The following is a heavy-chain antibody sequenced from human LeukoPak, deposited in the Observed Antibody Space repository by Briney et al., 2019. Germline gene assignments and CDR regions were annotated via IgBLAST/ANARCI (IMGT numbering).Heavy chain of an antibody. CDR2: VNQGGTGK. V-gene: IGHV3-7*01. Sequence: GGSLRLSCAASGFRFSSQWMSWVRQAPGKGLEWVAIVNQGGTGKYYVDSVKGRFTISRDNAENSLYLQMNSLRAEDTAVYYCAKDLYYDILTGYPDYWGQGTLVTVSS. CDR1: GFRFSSQW. J-gene: IGHJ4*02. CDR3: AKDLYYDILTGYPDY. D-gene: IGHD3-9*01.